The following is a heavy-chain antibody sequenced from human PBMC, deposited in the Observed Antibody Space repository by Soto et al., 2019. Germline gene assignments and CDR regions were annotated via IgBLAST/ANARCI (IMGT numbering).Heavy chain of an antibody. J-gene: IGHJ6*02. CDR2: INHSGST. CDR3: ARKGGYFLDV. CDR1: GGSFSGYY. D-gene: IGHD2-21*02. V-gene: IGHV4-34*01. Sequence: SETLSLTCAVYGGSFSGYYWSWIRQPPGKGLEWIGEINHSGSTNYNPSLKSRVTISVDTSKNQFSLKLSSVTAADTAVYYCARKGGYFLDVWGQGTTVTVSS.